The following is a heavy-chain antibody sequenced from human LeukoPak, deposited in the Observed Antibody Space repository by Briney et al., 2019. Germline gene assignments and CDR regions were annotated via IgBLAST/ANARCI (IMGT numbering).Heavy chain of an antibody. V-gene: IGHV3-23*01. CDR2: ISGSGDST. CDR1: GFTFSSYA. J-gene: IGHJ4*02. CDR3: AITRPLDSSSWSHGDY. D-gene: IGHD6-13*01. Sequence: GGSLRLSCAASGFTFSSYAMSWVRQAPGKGLEWVSAISGSGDSTYYGDSVKGRFTISRDNSKNTLYLRMNSLRAEDTAVYYCAITRPLDSSSWSHGDYWGQGTLVTVSS.